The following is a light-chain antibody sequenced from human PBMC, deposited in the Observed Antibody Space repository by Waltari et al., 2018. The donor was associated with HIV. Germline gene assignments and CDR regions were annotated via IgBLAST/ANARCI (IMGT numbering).Light chain of an antibody. CDR1: QTVLYSSSNKNY. J-gene: IGKJ2*01. CDR3: QQYYSPPYT. V-gene: IGKV4-1*01. Sequence: DIVMTQSPDSLAVSLGERATFNCKSSQTVLYSSSNKNYLAWYQQKPGQPPKLLIYWASIRASGVPDRFSGSGSGTDFTLTISSLQAEDVAVYSCQQYYSPPYTFGQGTKLEIK. CDR2: WAS.